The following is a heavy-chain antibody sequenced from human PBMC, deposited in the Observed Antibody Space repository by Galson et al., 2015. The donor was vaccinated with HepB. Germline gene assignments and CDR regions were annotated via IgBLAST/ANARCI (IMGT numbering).Heavy chain of an antibody. Sequence: LSLTCAVYGGSFSGYYWGWIRQPPGKGLEWIGEINHSGSTNYNPSLKSRVTISVDTSKNQFSLKLSSVTAADTAVYYCARLRVVVVPAATRGRFDPWGQGTLVTVSS. V-gene: IGHV4-34*01. J-gene: IGHJ5*02. CDR2: INHSGST. CDR1: GGSFSGYY. D-gene: IGHD2-2*01. CDR3: ARLRVVVVPAATRGRFDP.